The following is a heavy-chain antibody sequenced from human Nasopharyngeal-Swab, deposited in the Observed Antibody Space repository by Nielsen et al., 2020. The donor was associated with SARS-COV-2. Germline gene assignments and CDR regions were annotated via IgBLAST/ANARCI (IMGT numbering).Heavy chain of an antibody. J-gene: IGHJ4*02. Sequence: GESLKISCAASGFTVSSNYMSWVRQAPGKGLEWVAVIWYDGSNKYYADSVKGRFTISRDNSKNTLYLQMNSLRAEDTAVYYCARGNYYDSSGLDYWGQGTLVTVSS. CDR3: ARGNYYDSSGLDY. V-gene: IGHV3-33*08. CDR2: IWYDGSNK. CDR1: GFTVSSNY. D-gene: IGHD3-22*01.